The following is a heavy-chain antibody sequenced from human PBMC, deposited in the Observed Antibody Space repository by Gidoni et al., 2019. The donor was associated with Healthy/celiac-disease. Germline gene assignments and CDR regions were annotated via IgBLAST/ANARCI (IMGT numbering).Heavy chain of an antibody. Sequence: EVQLVESGGGLVQPGGSLRLSCAAYGFTFSSYSMNWVRQAPGKGLEWVSYISSSSSTIYYAYSVKGRYTISRDNAKNSLYLQMNSLRAEDTAVYYCAREGGGSSFGYWGQGTLVTVSS. CDR3: AREGGGSSFGY. D-gene: IGHD6-13*01. J-gene: IGHJ4*02. CDR1: GFTFSSYS. CDR2: ISSSSSTI. V-gene: IGHV3-48*01.